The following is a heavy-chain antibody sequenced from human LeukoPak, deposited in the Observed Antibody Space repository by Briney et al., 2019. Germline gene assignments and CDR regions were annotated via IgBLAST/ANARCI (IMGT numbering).Heavy chain of an antibody. V-gene: IGHV3-7*01. CDR2: IKQGGSEQ. D-gene: IGHD4-17*01. CDR3: ASAGTSYGDQFFDY. Sequence: PGGSLRLSCAASGFSFSICDMNCVRQAPGKGLEWGASIKQGGSEQHYVESVKGRFTISRDNVKNSLYLQMNSLRAEDTAVYYCASAGTSYGDQFFDYWGQGTLVTVSS. CDR1: GFSFSICD. J-gene: IGHJ4*02.